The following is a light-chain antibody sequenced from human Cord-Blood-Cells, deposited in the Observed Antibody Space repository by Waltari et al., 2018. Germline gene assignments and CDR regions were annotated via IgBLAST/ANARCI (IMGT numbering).Light chain of an antibody. CDR3: CSYAGSSTFHVV. V-gene: IGLV2-23*03. Sequence: QSALTQPASVSGSPGQSITISCTGTSSDVGSYNLVSWYQQHPGKAPKLMIYEGSKRPSGVSSRFSGSKSGNTASLTISGLQAEDEADYSCCSYAGSSTFHVVFGGGTKLTVL. CDR1: SSDVGSYNL. CDR2: EGS. J-gene: IGLJ2*01.